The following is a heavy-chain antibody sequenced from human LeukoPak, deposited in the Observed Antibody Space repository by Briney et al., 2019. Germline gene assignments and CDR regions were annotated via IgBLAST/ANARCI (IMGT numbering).Heavy chain of an antibody. CDR1: VGTGSIYA. CDR2: IIPIFGTA. Sequence: SVKVSFKASVGTGSIYAISWVRQAPGQGLEWMGGIIPIFGTANYAPKFQGRVTITADDSTSTAYMELSSLRSEATVVYYCAREGNYYDSSGYLKYWGQGTLVTVSS. CDR3: AREGNYYDSSGYLKY. J-gene: IGHJ4*02. V-gene: IGHV1-69*01. D-gene: IGHD3-22*01.